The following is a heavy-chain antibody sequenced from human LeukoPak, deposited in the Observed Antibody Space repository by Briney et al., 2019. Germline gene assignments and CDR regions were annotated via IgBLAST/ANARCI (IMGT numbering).Heavy chain of an antibody. J-gene: IGHJ4*02. Sequence: ASVKVSCKASGGTFSSYAISWVRQAPGQGLEWMGGIIPIFGTANYAQKFQGRVTITADESTSTAYMELSSLRSEDTAVYYCASESSLSKGATADYWGQGTLVTVSS. CDR2: IIPIFGTA. D-gene: IGHD1-26*01. V-gene: IGHV1-69*13. CDR1: GGTFSSYA. CDR3: ASESSLSKGATADY.